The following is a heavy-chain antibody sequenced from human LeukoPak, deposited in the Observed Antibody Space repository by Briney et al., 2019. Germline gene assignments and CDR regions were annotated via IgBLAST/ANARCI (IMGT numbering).Heavy chain of an antibody. CDR3: ARPTAIYYDFWSGANWFDP. J-gene: IGHJ5*02. CDR1: GFTFSSYS. V-gene: IGHV3-48*04. Sequence: PGGSLRLSCAASGFTFSSYSMNWVRQAPGKGLEWVSYISSSSSTIYYADSVKGRFTISRDNAKNSLYLQMNSLRAEDTAVYYCARPTAIYYDFWSGANWFDPWGQGTLVTVPS. CDR2: ISSSSSTI. D-gene: IGHD3-3*01.